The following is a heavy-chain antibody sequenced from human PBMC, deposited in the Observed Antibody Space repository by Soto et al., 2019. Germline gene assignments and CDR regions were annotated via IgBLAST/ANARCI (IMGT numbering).Heavy chain of an antibody. Sequence: QVQLQESGPGLVKPSQTLSLTCTVSGGSISSGDYYWSWIRQPPGKGLEWIGYIYYSGSTYYNPSLKCRVTISVDTSKNQFSLKLSSVTAADTAVYYCASNGEQLAPYYGMDVWGQGTTVTVSS. CDR3: ASNGEQLAPYYGMDV. J-gene: IGHJ6*02. D-gene: IGHD6-6*01. CDR1: GGSISSGDYY. V-gene: IGHV4-30-4*01. CDR2: IYYSGST.